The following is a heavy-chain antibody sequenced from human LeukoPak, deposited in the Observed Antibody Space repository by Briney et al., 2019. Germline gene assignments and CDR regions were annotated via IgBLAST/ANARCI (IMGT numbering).Heavy chain of an antibody. CDR1: GDSISSGSDY. D-gene: IGHD5-12*01. CDR3: ARQAISGYDPPPFDS. J-gene: IGHJ4*02. Sequence: PSQTLSLTCSVSGDSISSGSDYWGWIRQPAGKGLEWIGRIYARGSTNYSPSLKSRVTMSIDTSKNQFSLKLNSVTAADTAVYYCARQAISGYDPPPFDSWGQGTLVTVSS. V-gene: IGHV4-61*02. CDR2: IYARGST.